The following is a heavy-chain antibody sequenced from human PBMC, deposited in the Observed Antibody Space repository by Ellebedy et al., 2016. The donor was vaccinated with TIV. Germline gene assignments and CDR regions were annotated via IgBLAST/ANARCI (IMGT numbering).Heavy chain of an antibody. CDR1: GFTFSSYW. J-gene: IGHJ4*02. V-gene: IGHV3-7*04. Sequence: GESLKISRAASGFTFSSYWMSWVRQAPGKGLEWVANIKQDGSEKYYVDSVKGRFTISRDNAKNSLYLQMNSLRAEDTAVYYCASDYYDSSGYYYDYWGQGTLVTVSS. CDR3: ASDYYDSSGYYYDY. D-gene: IGHD3-22*01. CDR2: IKQDGSEK.